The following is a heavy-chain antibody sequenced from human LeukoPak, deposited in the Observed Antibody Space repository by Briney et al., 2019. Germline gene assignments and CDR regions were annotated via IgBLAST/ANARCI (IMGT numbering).Heavy chain of an antibody. V-gene: IGHV1-46*01. Sequence: ASVTVSCTASGYTFTSYYMHWVRQAPGQGLEWMGIINPSGGSTSYAQKFQGRVTMTRDTSTSTVYMELSSLRSEDTAVYYCARVGIAARLSYYYYGMDVWGQGTTVTVSS. CDR2: INPSGGST. J-gene: IGHJ6*02. D-gene: IGHD6-6*01. CDR1: GYTFTSYY. CDR3: ARVGIAARLSYYYYGMDV.